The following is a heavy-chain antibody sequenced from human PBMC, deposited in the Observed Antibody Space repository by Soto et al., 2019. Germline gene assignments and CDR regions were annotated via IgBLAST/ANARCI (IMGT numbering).Heavy chain of an antibody. CDR1: GYTFTSYS. CDR3: AIVQCSGDDLRLVFDI. V-gene: IGHV1-3*01. Sequence: QVQLVQSGAQVKRPGASVTVSCRASGYTFTSYSLHWVRQAPGRRLEWMGWIHAGNGYTKYSQSFQGIVTITRDTSATTVNMDLSRLRSEDTAVYYCAIVQCSGDDLRLVFDIWGQGQMVTVSS. J-gene: IGHJ3*02. D-gene: IGHD5-12*01. CDR2: IHAGNGYT.